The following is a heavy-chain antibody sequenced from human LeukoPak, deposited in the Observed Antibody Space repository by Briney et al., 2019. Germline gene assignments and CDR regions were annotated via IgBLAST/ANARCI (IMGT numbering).Heavy chain of an antibody. V-gene: IGHV4-4*07. CDR3: GRQGYTASYYFLDY. CDR1: SGSINSYY. CDR2: IYTTGTT. J-gene: IGHJ4*02. D-gene: IGHD1-26*01. Sequence: SSETLSLTCTVSSGSINSYYWGWVRQPAGKGLERIGRIYTTGTTNYSPSLKSRLSMSIDTSTNQFSLTLRSVTAADTAVYYCGRQGYTASYYFLDYWSQGTLVTVS.